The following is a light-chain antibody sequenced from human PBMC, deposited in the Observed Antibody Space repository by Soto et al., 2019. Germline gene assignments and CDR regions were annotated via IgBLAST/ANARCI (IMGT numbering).Light chain of an antibody. V-gene: IGKV3-20*01. CDR3: QQTYLAPYT. Sequence: EIVLTQSPGTLSLSPGERATLSCRASQSVSSSYLAWYQQKPGQAPRLLIYGASSRATGIPDRFSGSGSGTDFTLTISSLQPADYATYYCQQTYLAPYTFGQGTKVDI. CDR1: QSVSSSY. CDR2: GAS. J-gene: IGKJ2*01.